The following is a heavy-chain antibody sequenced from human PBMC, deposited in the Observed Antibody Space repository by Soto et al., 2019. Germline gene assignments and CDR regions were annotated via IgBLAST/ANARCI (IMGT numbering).Heavy chain of an antibody. CDR1: GFTFSSYG. J-gene: IGHJ4*02. Sequence: GGSLRLSCAASGFTFSSYGMHWVRQAPGKGLEWVAVIWYDGSNKYYADSVKGRFTISRDNSKNTLYLQMNSLGAEDTAVYYCARDKERYDYIWGSYRQPVDYWGQGTLVTVSS. CDR3: ARDKERYDYIWGSYRQPVDY. CDR2: IWYDGSNK. D-gene: IGHD3-16*02. V-gene: IGHV3-33*01.